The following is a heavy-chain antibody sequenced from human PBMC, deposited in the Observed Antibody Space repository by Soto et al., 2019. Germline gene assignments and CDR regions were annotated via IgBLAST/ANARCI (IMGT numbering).Heavy chain of an antibody. D-gene: IGHD3-3*01. CDR2: ISYDGSNK. CDR1: GFTFSSYG. J-gene: IGHJ6*02. Sequence: GGSLRLSCAASGFTFSSYGMHWVRQAPGKGLEWVAVISYDGSNKYYADSVKGRFTISRDNSKNTLYLQMNSLRAEDTAVYYCAKDTYYDFWSGYPDDGMDVWGQGTTVTVSS. CDR3: AKDTYYDFWSGYPDDGMDV. V-gene: IGHV3-30*18.